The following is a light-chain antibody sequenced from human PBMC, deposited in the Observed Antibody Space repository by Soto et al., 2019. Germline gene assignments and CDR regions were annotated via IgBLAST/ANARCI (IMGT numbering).Light chain of an antibody. CDR3: MQALQTRLT. V-gene: IGKV2-28*01. J-gene: IGKJ4*01. Sequence: DIVMTQSPLSLPVTPREPASISCRSSQSLLHSNGYNYLDWYLQKPGQSPQLLIYLGSNRASGVPDRFSGSGSGTDFTLKISRVEAVDVGVYYCMQALQTRLTFGGGTKVEIK. CDR1: QSLLHSNGYNY. CDR2: LGS.